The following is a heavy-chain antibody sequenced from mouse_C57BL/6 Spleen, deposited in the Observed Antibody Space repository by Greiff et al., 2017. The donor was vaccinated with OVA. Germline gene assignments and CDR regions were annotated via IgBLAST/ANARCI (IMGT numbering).Heavy chain of an antibody. CDR1: GYTFTSYG. D-gene: IGHD2-3*01. V-gene: IGHV1-81*01. Sequence: QVQLQQSGAELARPGASVKLSCKASGYTFTSYGISWVKQRTGQGLEWIGEIYPRSGNTYYNEKFKGKATLTADKSSSTAYMELRSLTSEDSAVYFCARDVDGYYEECAYWGQGTLVTVSA. CDR2: IYPRSGNT. J-gene: IGHJ3*01. CDR3: ARDVDGYYEECAY.